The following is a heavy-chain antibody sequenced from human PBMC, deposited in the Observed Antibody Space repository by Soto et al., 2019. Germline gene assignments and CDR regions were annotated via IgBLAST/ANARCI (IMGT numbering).Heavy chain of an antibody. CDR2: INQSGST. D-gene: IGHD3-22*01. CDR1: GGSFSGYS. J-gene: IGHJ5*02. Sequence: SETLSLTCAVSGGSFSGYSWTWIRQPPGKGLEWIGEINQSGSTTYNPSLKSRANISPDASNNQFSLTLSSVTAADTAIYYCARYPLYYYVSSGRVVSPSFYPCGQGTLVTVSS. CDR3: ARYPLYYYVSSGRVVSPSFYP. V-gene: IGHV4-34*01.